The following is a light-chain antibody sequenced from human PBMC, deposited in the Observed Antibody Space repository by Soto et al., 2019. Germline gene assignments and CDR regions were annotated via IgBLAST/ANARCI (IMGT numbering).Light chain of an antibody. CDR2: SDA. CDR1: SSNIGANT. CDR3: SAWDGSLSGRV. V-gene: IGLV1-44*01. Sequence: QSVLTQSPSASGTPGQRVTISCSGSSSNIGANTVNWYQQLPGTAPKLLIYSDAQRPSGVPDRFSGSKSGTSASLAISGLRSEDEADYYCSAWDGSLSGRVFGGGTKLTVL. J-gene: IGLJ2*01.